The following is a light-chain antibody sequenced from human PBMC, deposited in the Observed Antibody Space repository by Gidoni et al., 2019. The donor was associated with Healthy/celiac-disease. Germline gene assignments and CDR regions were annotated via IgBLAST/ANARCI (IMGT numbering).Light chain of an antibody. CDR2: AAY. CDR1: QSISSY. CDR3: QQSYSTPQT. Sequence: DIQMTQSPSSLSASVGDRVTITCRASQSISSYLNWYQQKPRKAPKLLIYAAYSLQSGVPPRFSGSGSGTDFTLTISSLQPEDFATYYCQQSYSTPQTFGQGTKVEIK. V-gene: IGKV1-39*01. J-gene: IGKJ1*01.